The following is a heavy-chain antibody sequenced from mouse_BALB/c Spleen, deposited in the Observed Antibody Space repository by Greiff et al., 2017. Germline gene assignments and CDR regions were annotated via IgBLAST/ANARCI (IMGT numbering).Heavy chain of an antibody. CDR1: GFNIKDTY. J-gene: IGHJ3*01. Sequence: VQLKGSGAELVKPGASVKLSCTASGFNIKDTYMHWVKQRPEQGLEWIGRIDPANGNTKYDPKFQGKATITADTSSNTAYLQLSSLTSEDTAVYYCARLPWFAYWGQGTLVTVSA. CDR3: ARLPWFAY. D-gene: IGHD1-1*01. V-gene: IGHV14-3*02. CDR2: IDPANGNT.